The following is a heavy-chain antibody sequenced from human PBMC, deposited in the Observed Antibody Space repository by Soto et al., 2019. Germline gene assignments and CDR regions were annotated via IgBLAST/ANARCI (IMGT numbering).Heavy chain of an antibody. CDR1: GFTFSSYA. D-gene: IGHD3-16*01. Sequence: GSLRLSCAASGFTFSSYAMSWVRQAPGKGLEWVSAISGSGGSTYYADSVKGRFTISRDNSKNTLYLQMNSLRAEDTAVYYCAKDPYDYIWGRYEHDAFDIWGQGTMVTVSS. J-gene: IGHJ3*02. CDR3: AKDPYDYIWGRYEHDAFDI. CDR2: ISGSGGST. V-gene: IGHV3-23*01.